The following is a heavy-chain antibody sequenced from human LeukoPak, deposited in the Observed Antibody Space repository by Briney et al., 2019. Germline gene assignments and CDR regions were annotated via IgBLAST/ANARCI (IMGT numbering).Heavy chain of an antibody. J-gene: IGHJ6*02. CDR1: GFRFSSHP. CDR3: ARNPTEGDGHYYGMDV. Sequence: GTSLRLSCAASGFRFSSHPMHWVRQAPGKGLEWVAVIMYDGTYKYYADSVMGRFTISRDNSKNTLYLHMNSLRGDDTSVYYCARNPTEGDGHYYGMDVWGQGPTLTVSS. D-gene: IGHD5-24*01. V-gene: IGHV3-30-3*01. CDR2: IMYDGTYK.